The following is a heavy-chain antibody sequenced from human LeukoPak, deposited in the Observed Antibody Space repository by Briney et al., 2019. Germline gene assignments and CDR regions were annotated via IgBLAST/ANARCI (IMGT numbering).Heavy chain of an antibody. Sequence: GGSLRLSCAASGFTFSSYSMNWVRQAPGKGLEWVSSISSSSSYIYYADSVRGRFTISRDNAKNSLYLQMNSLRAEDTAVYYCAREENDFWSGYYKVYYFDYWGQGTLVTVSS. CDR2: ISSSSSYI. V-gene: IGHV3-21*01. CDR1: GFTFSSYS. CDR3: AREENDFWSGYYKVYYFDY. D-gene: IGHD3-3*01. J-gene: IGHJ4*02.